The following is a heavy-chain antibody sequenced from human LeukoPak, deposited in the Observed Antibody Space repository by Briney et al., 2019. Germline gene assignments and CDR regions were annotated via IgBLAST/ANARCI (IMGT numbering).Heavy chain of an antibody. Sequence: ASVNVSCKASGYTFNSYAKNWVRQAHGQGLEWIGWINTDAGNPAYAQGFTGRLVFSLDTSVTTAYLQISSVKAEDTALYYFARSRAFDYWGQGTLVTVSS. V-gene: IGHV7-4-1*02. CDR1: GYTFNSYA. CDR3: ARSRAFDY. J-gene: IGHJ4*02. D-gene: IGHD6-13*01. CDR2: INTDAGNP.